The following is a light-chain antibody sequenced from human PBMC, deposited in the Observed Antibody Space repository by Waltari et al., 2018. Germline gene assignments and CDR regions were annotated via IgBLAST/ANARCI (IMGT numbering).Light chain of an antibody. CDR1: SGHSNYA. CDR2: LNSDGTH. J-gene: IGLJ3*02. Sequence: QLVLTQSPSASASLGASVKLTCTLSSGHSNYAIAWHQQQPEKGPRYLMKLNSDGTHNKGDGIPDRFSGSSSGAERYLTISSLQSEDEADYDGQTWGTGIRVFGGGTKLTVL. CDR3: QTWGTGIRV. V-gene: IGLV4-69*01.